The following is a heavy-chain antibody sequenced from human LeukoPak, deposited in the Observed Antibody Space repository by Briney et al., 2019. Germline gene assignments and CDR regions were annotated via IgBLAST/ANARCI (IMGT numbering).Heavy chain of an antibody. D-gene: IGHD6-13*01. CDR3: ASVSSSSGGSLYY. J-gene: IGHJ4*02. CDR2: IYYSGST. V-gene: IGHV4-59*08. Sequence: SETLSLTCTVSGGSISSYYWSWIRQPPGKGLEWIGYIYYSGSTNYNPSLKSRVTISVDTSKNQFSLKLSSVTAADTAVYYCASVSSSSGGSLYYWGQGTLVTVSS. CDR1: GGSISSYY.